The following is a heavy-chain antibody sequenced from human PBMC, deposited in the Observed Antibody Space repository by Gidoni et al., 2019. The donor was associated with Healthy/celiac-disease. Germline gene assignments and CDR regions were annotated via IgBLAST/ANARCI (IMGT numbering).Heavy chain of an antibody. CDR2: ISYDGSNK. CDR3: AKGGKQLSILAGYYYYGMDV. D-gene: IGHD5-18*01. J-gene: IGHJ6*02. Sequence: QVQLVESGGGVVQPGRSLRLSCAASGFTFSSYGMPWVRQAPGKGLEWVAVISYDGSNKYYADSVKGRFTISRDNSKNTLYLQMNSLRAEDTAVYYCAKGGKQLSILAGYYYYGMDVWGQGTTVTVSS. CDR1: GFTFSSYG. V-gene: IGHV3-30*18.